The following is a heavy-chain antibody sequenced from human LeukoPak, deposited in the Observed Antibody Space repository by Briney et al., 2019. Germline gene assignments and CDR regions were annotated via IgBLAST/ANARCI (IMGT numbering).Heavy chain of an antibody. D-gene: IGHD2-2*01. Sequence: PGGSLRLSCAASGFTFSSYAMSWVRQAPGKGLEWVSDISGSGGGTYYADSVKGRVTISRDNSKNTLYLQMNSLRAEDTAVYYCAKVGLLGVVPAAMLIDYWGQGTLVTVSS. J-gene: IGHJ4*02. CDR3: AKVGLLGVVPAAMLIDY. CDR1: GFTFSSYA. CDR2: ISGSGGGT. V-gene: IGHV3-23*01.